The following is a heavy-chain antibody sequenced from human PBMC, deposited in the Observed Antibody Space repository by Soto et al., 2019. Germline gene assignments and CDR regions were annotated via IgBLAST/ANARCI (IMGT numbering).Heavy chain of an antibody. V-gene: IGHV1-69*01. J-gene: IGHJ3*02. Sequence: QVQLVQSGAEVKKPGSSVKVSCKASGGTFSSYAISWVRQAPGQGLEWLGGRIPIFGSANYAQKFQGRSTITSDESTSTASMELSSLGSEAAAVYYCASDAGLIVGATLTRCFDIWGQWTMVTLSS. CDR2: RIPIFGSA. CDR1: GGTFSSYA. D-gene: IGHD1-26*01. CDR3: ASDAGLIVGATLTRCFDI.